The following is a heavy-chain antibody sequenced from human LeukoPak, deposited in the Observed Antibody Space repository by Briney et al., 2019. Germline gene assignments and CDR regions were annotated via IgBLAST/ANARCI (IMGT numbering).Heavy chain of an antibody. V-gene: IGHV4-59*01. D-gene: IGHD6-13*01. CDR1: GGSISSYY. Sequence: SETLFLTCTVSGGSISSYYWSWIRQPPGKGLEWIGYIYYSGSTNYNPSLKSRVTISVDTSKNQFSLKLSAVTAADTAVYYCAREIIAAAGTYAFDIWGQGTMVTVSS. CDR3: AREIIAAAGTYAFDI. CDR2: IYYSGST. J-gene: IGHJ3*02.